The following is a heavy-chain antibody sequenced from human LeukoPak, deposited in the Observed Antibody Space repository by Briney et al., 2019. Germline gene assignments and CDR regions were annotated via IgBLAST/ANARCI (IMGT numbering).Heavy chain of an antibody. CDR2: ISYDGSNK. CDR3: ARGIQLWEAIGFDY. D-gene: IGHD5-18*01. J-gene: IGHJ4*02. CDR1: GFTFSSYA. Sequence: GGSLRLSCAASGFTFSSYAMHWVRQAPGKRLEWVAVISYDGSNKYYADSVKGRFTISRDNSKNTLYLQMNSLRAEDTAVYYCARGIQLWEAIGFDYWGQGTLVTVSS. V-gene: IGHV3-30*01.